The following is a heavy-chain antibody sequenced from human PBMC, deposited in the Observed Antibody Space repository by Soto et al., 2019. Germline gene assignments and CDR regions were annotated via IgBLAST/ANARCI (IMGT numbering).Heavy chain of an antibody. Sequence: GGSLRLSCAAPGVTFSNDWMNWVRQAPGKGPEWVARIKTKGEGATTNYAAPGKGRFIVSREDSKSTLYLQMNSLKIEDTAVXYCFTGRLLRNCFDPWGQGTLVTVSS. D-gene: IGHD2-15*01. CDR2: IKTKGEGATT. CDR1: GVTFSNDW. J-gene: IGHJ5*02. V-gene: IGHV3-15*01. CDR3: FTGRLLRNCFDP.